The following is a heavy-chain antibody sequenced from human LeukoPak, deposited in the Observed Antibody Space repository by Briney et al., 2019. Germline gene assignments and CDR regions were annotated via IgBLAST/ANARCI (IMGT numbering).Heavy chain of an antibody. CDR1: GGTFSSYA. Sequence: SVKVSCKASGGTFSSYAISWVRQAPGQGLEWMGGIIPIFGTANYAQKFQGRVTITADESTSTAYMELSSLRSEDTAVYHCARVSGRFLERPYYFDYWGQGTLVTVSS. V-gene: IGHV1-69*13. J-gene: IGHJ4*02. CDR2: IIPIFGTA. CDR3: ARVSGRFLERPYYFDY. D-gene: IGHD3-3*01.